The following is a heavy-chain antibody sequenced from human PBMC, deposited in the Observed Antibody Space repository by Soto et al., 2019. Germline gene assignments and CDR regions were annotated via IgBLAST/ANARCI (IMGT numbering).Heavy chain of an antibody. V-gene: IGHV3-33*01. D-gene: IGHD4-17*01. CDR1: VVTFRNYG. CDR3: VRDDDGGPTDIDM. Sequence: QMQLVESGVGVVQPGRSLRLSCASSVVTFRNYGMHWVRQATGKVLEWVSLILSDGSRDYYRDSLKVRFTSSRANSRNSLYLQMNSLRDADTALYYCVRDDDGGPTDIDMWGQGTMVSVSS. CDR2: ILSDGSRD. J-gene: IGHJ3*02.